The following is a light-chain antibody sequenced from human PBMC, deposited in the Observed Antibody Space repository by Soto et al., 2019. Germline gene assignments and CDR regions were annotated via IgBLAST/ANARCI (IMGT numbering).Light chain of an antibody. J-gene: IGLJ1*01. CDR2: DVG. Sequence: QSALTQPASVSGSPGQSITIACTGTSSDIGGYNFVSWYQQHPGKAPKLLIYDVGNRPSGVSNRFSGSKSGNTASLTSSGLQAEDEAHYYCNSYSTVSTYVFGTGTKLTVL. CDR1: SSDIGGYNF. CDR3: NSYSTVSTYV. V-gene: IGLV2-14*01.